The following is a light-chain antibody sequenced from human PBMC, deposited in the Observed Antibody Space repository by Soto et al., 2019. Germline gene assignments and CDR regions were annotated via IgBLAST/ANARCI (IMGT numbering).Light chain of an antibody. CDR2: KAS. V-gene: IGKV1-5*03. CDR3: QQYSTYSPSS. CDR1: QSIVNW. J-gene: IGKJ2*04. Sequence: DIQMTQSPSTLSASVGDRVTITCRASQSIVNWLAWYQQKPGKAPKVLIYKASNLESGVPSRFSGSGSGTEFTLTISSLQPDDFATYYCQQYSTYSPSSFGQGTNLEIK.